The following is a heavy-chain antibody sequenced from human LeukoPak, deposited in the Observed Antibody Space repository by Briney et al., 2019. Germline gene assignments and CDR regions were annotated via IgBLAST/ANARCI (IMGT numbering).Heavy chain of an antibody. CDR3: VRRRGLNNDYVWGSYRYPPYFDY. V-gene: IGHV4-38-2*02. D-gene: IGHD3-16*02. J-gene: IGHJ4*02. CDR1: GYSISSGYY. CDR2: IYHSGST. Sequence: SETLSLTCTVSGYSISSGYYWGWIRQPPGKGLEWIGSIYHSGSTYYNPSLKSRVTISIDTSKNQVSLKLTSVTAADTAVYYCVRRRGLNNDYVWGSYRYPPYFDYWGQGTLVTVSS.